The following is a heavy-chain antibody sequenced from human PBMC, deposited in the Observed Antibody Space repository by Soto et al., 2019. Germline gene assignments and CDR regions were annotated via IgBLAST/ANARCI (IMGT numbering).Heavy chain of an antibody. D-gene: IGHD6-19*01. J-gene: IGHJ4*02. Sequence: EVQLMESGGGLVQPGGSLRLSCAASGFTFSSYWMHWVRQAPGKGLVWVSRINSDGSSTTYADSVKGRFTISRDHATNTLYMQINRLRAEDTAVYYCVRGEVGWETYWGQGTLVTVSS. CDR2: INSDGSST. V-gene: IGHV3-74*01. CDR1: GFTFSSYW. CDR3: VRGEVGWETY.